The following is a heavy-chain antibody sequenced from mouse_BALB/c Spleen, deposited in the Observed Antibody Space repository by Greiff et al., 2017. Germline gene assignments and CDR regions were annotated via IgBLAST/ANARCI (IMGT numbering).Heavy chain of an antibody. D-gene: IGHD1-1*01. Sequence: VKLMESGPGLVQPSQSLSITCTVSGFSLTSYGVHWVRQSPGKGLEWLGVIWSGGSTDYNAAFISRLSISKDNSKSQVFFKMNSLQANDTAIYYCARWTYGSSYDYAMDYWGQGTSVTVSS. J-gene: IGHJ4*01. CDR3: ARWTYGSSYDYAMDY. CDR1: GFSLTSYG. CDR2: IWSGGST. V-gene: IGHV2-2*02.